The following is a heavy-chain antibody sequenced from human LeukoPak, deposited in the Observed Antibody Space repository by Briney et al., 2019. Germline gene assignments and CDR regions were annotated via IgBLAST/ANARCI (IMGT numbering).Heavy chain of an antibody. D-gene: IGHD4-17*01. Sequence: GGSLRLSCAASGFTFSSYAMHWVRQAPGKGLEWVAVKSYDGSNKYYADSVKGRFTISRDNSKNTLYLQMNSLRAEDTAVYYCARDSDDYGDYVASGIDYWGQGTLVTVSS. CDR2: KSYDGSNK. J-gene: IGHJ4*02. CDR3: ARDSDDYGDYVASGIDY. CDR1: GFTFSSYA. V-gene: IGHV3-30*04.